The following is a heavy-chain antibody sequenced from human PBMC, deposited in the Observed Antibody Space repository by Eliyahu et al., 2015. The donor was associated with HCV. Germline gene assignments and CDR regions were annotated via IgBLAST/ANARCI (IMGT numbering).Heavy chain of an antibody. V-gene: IGHV3-33*01. Sequence: QVQLVESGGAVVQPGRSLRLSCAASGFTFSTYGMXWVRQAPGKGLEWVAVLWDDGSNKYYADSVKGRFTISRDNSKNTLYLLMNSLRAEDTAVYYCARDGNHYYDSSGFYENWFDPWGQGTLVTVSS. D-gene: IGHD3-22*01. J-gene: IGHJ5*02. CDR3: ARDGNHYYDSSGFYENWFDP. CDR2: LWDDGSNK. CDR1: GFTFSTYG.